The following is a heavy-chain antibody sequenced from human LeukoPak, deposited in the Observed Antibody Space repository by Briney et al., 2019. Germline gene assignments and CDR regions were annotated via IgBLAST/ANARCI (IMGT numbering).Heavy chain of an antibody. CDR2: IYYSGST. CDR3: ARDRRWGFDP. CDR1: GGSISSSSYY. V-gene: IGHV4-61*01. Sequence: SETLSLTCTVSGGSISSSSYYWSWIRQPPGKGLEWIGYIYYSGSTNYNPSLKSRVTISVDTSKNQFSLKLSSVTAADTAVYYCARDRRWGFDPWGQGTLVTVSS. D-gene: IGHD3-16*01. J-gene: IGHJ5*02.